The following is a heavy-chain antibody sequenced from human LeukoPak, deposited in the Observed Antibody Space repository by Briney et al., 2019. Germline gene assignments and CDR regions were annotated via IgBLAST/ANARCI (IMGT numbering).Heavy chain of an antibody. CDR1: GFSFNKYW. V-gene: IGHV3-7*01. CDR3: VRSKVVAEAGKSWFDP. J-gene: IGHJ5*01. CDR2: ISQNGSQK. Sequence: GGSLRLSCAASGFSFNKYWMNCVRQAPRKGLEWVGTISQNGSQKYLADFVKGRFTISRDNGRNSLYLQMSSLRGDDTAIYYCVRSKVVAEAGKSWFDPWGQGTRVTVTS. D-gene: IGHD6-19*01.